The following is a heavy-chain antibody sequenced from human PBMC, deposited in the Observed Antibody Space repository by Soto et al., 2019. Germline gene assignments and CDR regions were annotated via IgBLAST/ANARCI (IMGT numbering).Heavy chain of an antibody. J-gene: IGHJ6*02. V-gene: IGHV3-48*02. D-gene: IGHD6-6*01. CDR3: ARGGSSSDNGMDV. CDR2: ISSRSYTI. CDR1: GFTFSTYS. Sequence: EVQLVESGGGLVQPGGCLRLSCAASGFTFSTYSMNWVRQAPGKGLEWVSYISSRSYTIYYVDSVKGRFTISRDNAKNSLYLQMNSLRDEDTAVYYCARGGSSSDNGMDVWGQGTTVTVSS.